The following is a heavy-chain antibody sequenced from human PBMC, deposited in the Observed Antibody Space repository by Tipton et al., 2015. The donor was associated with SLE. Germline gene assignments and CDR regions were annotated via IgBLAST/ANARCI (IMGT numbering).Heavy chain of an antibody. J-gene: IGHJ6*03. CDR3: ARAPVYYFYYMDV. Sequence: TLSLTCIVSGGSFSSHLWSWIRQPPGKGLEWIGNINPSGSTNYNPSLKRRVTISVDTSKNHFSLKLNSVTAADTAVYYCARAPVYYFYYMDVWGKGTTFTASS. V-gene: IGHV4-34*01. CDR1: GGSFSSHL. CDR2: INPSGST.